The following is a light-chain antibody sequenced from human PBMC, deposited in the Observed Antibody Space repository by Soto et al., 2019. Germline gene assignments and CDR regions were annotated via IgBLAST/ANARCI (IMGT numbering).Light chain of an antibody. CDR1: ETVATN. J-gene: IGKJ1*01. V-gene: IGKV3-15*01. CDR3: QQYFEWPPMT. CDR2: GAS. Sequence: VMTQSPATLSVSPGERATLSCWASETVATNLAWYQQKPGQAPRLLISGASTRAAGISDRFRGSGSGTEFTLTTSSLRSEDSAIYYCQQYFEWPPMTFEQGTKVEI.